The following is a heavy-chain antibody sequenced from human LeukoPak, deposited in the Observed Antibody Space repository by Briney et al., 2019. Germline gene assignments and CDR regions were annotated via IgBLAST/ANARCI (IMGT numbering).Heavy chain of an antibody. CDR1: GFTFSSYG. J-gene: IGHJ4*02. CDR3: VSFYETY. Sequence: QSGGSLRLSCAASGFTFSSYGMHWVRQAPGKGLEWVAVIWYDGRNKYYADSVKGRFTISRDNSKNTLYLQMNSLRAEDTAVYYCVSFYETYWGRGTLVTVSS. V-gene: IGHV3-33*01. D-gene: IGHD2-2*01. CDR2: IWYDGRNK.